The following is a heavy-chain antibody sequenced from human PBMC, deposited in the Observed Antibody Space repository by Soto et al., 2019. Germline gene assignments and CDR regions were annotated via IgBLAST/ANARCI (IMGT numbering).Heavy chain of an antibody. CDR1: GFDFTTTW. CDR3: STSGYGGFDY. Sequence: PGGSLRLCCAASGFDFTTTWMNWVRLAPGKGLEWVARIKSKNDGGTLDYASPVKGRFTISRDDSKKTSYLQMNSLKTEDTAIYYCSTSGYGGFDYWGQGVLVTVSS. J-gene: IGHJ4*02. V-gene: IGHV3-15*07. D-gene: IGHD5-12*01. CDR2: IKSKNDGGTL.